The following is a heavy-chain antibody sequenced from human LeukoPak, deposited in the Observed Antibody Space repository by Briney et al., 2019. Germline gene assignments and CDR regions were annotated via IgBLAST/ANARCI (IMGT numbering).Heavy chain of an antibody. CDR3: ARLYCSSTSCPLDY. CDR1: GGSFSGYY. V-gene: IGHV4-34*01. D-gene: IGHD2-2*01. J-gene: IGHJ4*02. Sequence: PSETLSLTCAVYGGSFSGYYWSWIRQPPGKGLEWIGEINHSGSTNYNPSLKSRVIISVDTSKNQFSLKLSSVTAADTAVYYCARLYCSSTSCPLDYWGQGTLVTVSS. CDR2: INHSGST.